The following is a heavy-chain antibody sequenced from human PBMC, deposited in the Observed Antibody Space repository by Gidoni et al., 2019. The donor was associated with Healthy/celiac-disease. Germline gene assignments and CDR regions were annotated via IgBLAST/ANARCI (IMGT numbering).Heavy chain of an antibody. CDR2: ISSSSSYI. D-gene: IGHD1-26*01. Sequence: EVQLVESGGGLVKPGGSLRLSCAASGFTFSSYSMTWVRQAPGKGLEWVSSISSSSSYIYYADSVKGRFTISRDNAKNSLYLQMNSLRAEDTAVYYCARTGGDYYYMDVWGKGTTVTVSS. V-gene: IGHV3-21*01. CDR1: GFTFSSYS. CDR3: ARTGGDYYYMDV. J-gene: IGHJ6*03.